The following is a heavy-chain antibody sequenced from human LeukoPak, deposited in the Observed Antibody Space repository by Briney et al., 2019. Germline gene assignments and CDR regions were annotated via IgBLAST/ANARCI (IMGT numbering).Heavy chain of an antibody. CDR3: ARDQDWNYASDI. V-gene: IGHV1-46*01. CDR1: GYTLTSYF. D-gene: IGHD1-7*01. J-gene: IGHJ3*02. CDR2: INPSGGST. Sequence: ASVKVSCKASGYTLTSYFIHWVRQAPGQGLEWMGIINPSGGSTSYAQKFQGRVTMTRDTSTSTVYMELGSLRSEDTAVYYCARDQDWNYASDIWGQGTMVTVSS.